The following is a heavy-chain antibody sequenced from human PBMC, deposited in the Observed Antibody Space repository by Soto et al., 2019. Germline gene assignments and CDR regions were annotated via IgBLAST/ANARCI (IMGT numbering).Heavy chain of an antibody. V-gene: IGHV4-59*08. J-gene: IGHJ6*03. CDR3: ARHGLARGVFGYYYYYMDV. Sequence: SETLSLTCTVSGGSISSYYWSWIRQPPGKGLEWIGYIYYSGSTNYNPSLKSRVTISVDTSKNQFSLKLSSVTAADTAVYYCARHGLARGVFGYYYYYMDVWGKGTTVTVSS. CDR2: IYYSGST. D-gene: IGHD3-3*01. CDR1: GGSISSYY.